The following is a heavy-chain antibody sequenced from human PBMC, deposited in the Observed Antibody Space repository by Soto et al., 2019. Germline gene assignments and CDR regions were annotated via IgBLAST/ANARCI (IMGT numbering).Heavy chain of an antibody. Sequence: AGGSLRLSCAASGFTFSNYWMNWVRQAPGKGLEWVANIKQDGSEKYYVDSVRGRFTISRDNAKNSLHLQMNSLRAEDTAVYYCARRPKGPGYSYSWVDAFDIWGQGTMVTVSS. V-gene: IGHV3-7*02. CDR3: ARRPKGPGYSYSWVDAFDI. J-gene: IGHJ3*02. CDR1: GFTFSNYW. CDR2: IKQDGSEK. D-gene: IGHD6-13*01.